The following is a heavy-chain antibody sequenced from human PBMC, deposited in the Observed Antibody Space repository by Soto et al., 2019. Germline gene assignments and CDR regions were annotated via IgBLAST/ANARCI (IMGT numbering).Heavy chain of an antibody. CDR1: VYTFSSYG. D-gene: IGHD6-13*01. V-gene: IGHV1-18*01. CDR2: FSAYNGNT. CDR3: ASDWAAAGPFDY. Sequence: VQLVQSGAEVKKPGASVQVSCKAYVYTFSSYGISSVRQAPGQGLEWMGWFSAYNGNTNYAQKLRGRVTITTHTSTRTAYLELRRLRSDDTAVYCCASDWAAAGPFDYWGQGTLVTSSS. J-gene: IGHJ4*02.